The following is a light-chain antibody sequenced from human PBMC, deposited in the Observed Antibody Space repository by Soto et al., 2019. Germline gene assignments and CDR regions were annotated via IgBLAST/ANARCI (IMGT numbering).Light chain of an antibody. J-gene: IGKJ4*01. Sequence: EIVLTQSPGTLSLSPGERATLSCRASQSVSSSYLAWYQQKPGQAPKLLIYDASSRATGIPDRFSGSGSGTDFTLTISRLEPEDFAVYYCPQYATSPLTFGGGTKVEI. V-gene: IGKV3-20*01. CDR1: QSVSSSY. CDR3: PQYATSPLT. CDR2: DAS.